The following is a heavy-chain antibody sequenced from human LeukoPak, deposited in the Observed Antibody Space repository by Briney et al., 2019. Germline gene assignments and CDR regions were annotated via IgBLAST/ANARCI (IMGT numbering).Heavy chain of an antibody. CDR3: ARECGIVVVPAAYDAFDI. V-gene: IGHV4-4*07. D-gene: IGHD2-2*01. J-gene: IGHJ3*02. Sequence: PSETLSLTCTVSGGSISSYYWSWIRQPAGKGLEWIGRIYTSGSTNYNPSLKSRVTISVDKSKNQFSLKLSSVTAADTAVYYCARECGIVVVPAAYDAFDIWGQGTMVTVSS. CDR1: GGSISSYY. CDR2: IYTSGST.